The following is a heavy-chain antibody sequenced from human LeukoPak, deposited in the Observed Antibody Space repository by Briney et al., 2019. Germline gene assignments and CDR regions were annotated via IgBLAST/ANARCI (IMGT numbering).Heavy chain of an antibody. CDR1: GFTFSSYW. Sequence: GGSLRLSCAASGFTFSSYWMTWVRQAPGEGLEWVSSTSSSGSYIHYADSVRGRFTISRDNAKNSLYLQMNSLRPEDTAVYYCARDLPDPDYWGQGTLVTVSS. D-gene: IGHD1-14*01. V-gene: IGHV3-21*01. CDR2: TSSSGSYI. J-gene: IGHJ4*02. CDR3: ARDLPDPDY.